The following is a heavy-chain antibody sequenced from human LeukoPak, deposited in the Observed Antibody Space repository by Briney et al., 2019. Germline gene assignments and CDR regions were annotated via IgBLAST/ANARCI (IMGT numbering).Heavy chain of an antibody. V-gene: IGHV1-69*06. J-gene: IGHJ4*02. CDR2: IIPIFGTA. D-gene: IGHD2-15*01. CDR3: ARGYCSGGSCYHFDY. CDR1: GGTFSSYA. Sequence: SVKVSCKASGGTFSSYAISWVRQAPGQGLEWMGGIIPIFGTANYAQKFQGRVTITADKSTSTAYMELRSLRSDDTAVYYCARGYCSGGSCYHFDYWGQGTLVTVSS.